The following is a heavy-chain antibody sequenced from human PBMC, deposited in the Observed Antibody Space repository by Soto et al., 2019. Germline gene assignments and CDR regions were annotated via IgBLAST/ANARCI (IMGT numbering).Heavy chain of an antibody. D-gene: IGHD6-13*01. Sequence: GGSLRLSCAASGFTFSSYAMSWVRQAPGKGLEWVAVISYDGSNKYYADSVKGRFTISRDNSRNTLYLQMNSLRAEDTAVYYCAKVRSSSWYANYYYYYGMDVWGQGTTVTGSS. CDR1: GFTFSSYA. V-gene: IGHV3-30*18. CDR3: AKVRSSSWYANYYYYYGMDV. CDR2: ISYDGSNK. J-gene: IGHJ6*02.